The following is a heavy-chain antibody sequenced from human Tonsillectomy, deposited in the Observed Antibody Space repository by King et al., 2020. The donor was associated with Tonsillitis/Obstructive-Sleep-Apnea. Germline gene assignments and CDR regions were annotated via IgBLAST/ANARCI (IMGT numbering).Heavy chain of an antibody. Sequence: QLVQSGAEVKKPGASVKVSCKASGYTFTNYDINWVRQATGQGLEWMGWMNPNNGNTGYAQKFQGRVTMTRNTSINTAYMELSSLRSEDTAVYYCARAPNELRFLEWLHDYWGQGTLVTVSS. CDR3: ARAPNELRFLEWLHDY. CDR1: GYTFTNYD. J-gene: IGHJ4*02. D-gene: IGHD3-3*01. CDR2: MNPNNGNT. V-gene: IGHV1-8*01.